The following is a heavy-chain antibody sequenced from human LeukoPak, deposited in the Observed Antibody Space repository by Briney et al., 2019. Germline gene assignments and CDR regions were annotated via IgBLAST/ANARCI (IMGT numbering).Heavy chain of an antibody. CDR2: ISGSGGST. CDR1: GLTVSSNS. Sequence: GGSLRLSCAASGLTVSSNSVSWVRQAPGKGLEWVSAISGSGGSTYYADSVKGRFTISRDNSKNTLYLQMNSLRAEDTAVYYCAKIPYDCSSTSCYRFYYYMDVWGKGTTVTVSS. D-gene: IGHD2-2*02. J-gene: IGHJ6*03. V-gene: IGHV3-23*01. CDR3: AKIPYDCSSTSCYRFYYYMDV.